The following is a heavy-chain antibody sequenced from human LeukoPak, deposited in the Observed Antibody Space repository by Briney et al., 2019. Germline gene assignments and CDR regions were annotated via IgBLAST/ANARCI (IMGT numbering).Heavy chain of an antibody. J-gene: IGHJ3*02. CDR1: LGTFTSYA. V-gene: IGHV1-69*06. CDR2: IIPILDTA. CDR3: ARVQAAHDAFDI. Sequence: SSVKVSCQPSLGTFTSYAIIWVRQAPGHGLEWMGGIIPILDTANYAQKFQGRVTITADKSTSTAYMELSSLRSEDTAVYYCARVQAAHDAFDIWGQGTMVTLSS.